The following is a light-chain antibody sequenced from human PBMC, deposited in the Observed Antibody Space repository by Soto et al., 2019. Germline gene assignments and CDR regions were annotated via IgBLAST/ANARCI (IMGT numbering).Light chain of an antibody. V-gene: IGLV2-14*01. CDR3: SSYTSSSTLGV. CDR2: EVS. CDR1: SSDVGGYNY. J-gene: IGLJ1*01. Sequence: QSVLTQPASVSGSPGQSITISCTGTSSDVGGYNYVSWYQQHPGKAPKLMIYEVSNRPSGVSNRFSGSKSGNTASLTISGLQAEDEADYYCSSYTSSSTLGVFGNATTVTVL.